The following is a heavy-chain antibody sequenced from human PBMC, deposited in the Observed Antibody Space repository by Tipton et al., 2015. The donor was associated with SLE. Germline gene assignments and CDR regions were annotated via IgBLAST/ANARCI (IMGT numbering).Heavy chain of an antibody. Sequence: TLSLTCTVSGGSISSGGYYSSWIRQHPGKGLEWIGYIYYSGSTNYNPSLKSRVTISVDTSKNQFSLKMSSVTAADTAVYYCARSMVRGPHYMDVWGKGTTVTVSS. V-gene: IGHV4-31*03. D-gene: IGHD3-10*01. CDR2: IYYSGST. CDR3: ARSMVRGPHYMDV. J-gene: IGHJ6*03. CDR1: GGSISSGGYY.